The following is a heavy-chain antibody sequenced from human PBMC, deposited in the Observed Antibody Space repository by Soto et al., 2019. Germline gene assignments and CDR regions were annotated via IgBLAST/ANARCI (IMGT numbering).Heavy chain of an antibody. J-gene: IGHJ4*02. CDR1: RGSISSGTNY. CDR3: ASHEAGWYFDP. Sequence: SETLSLTCTVSRGSISSGTNYWAWIRQPPGKGLEWIANIYYSGSTFYNPSLKSRVTISLDTSKNQFSLKLRSVTAADTAVYYSASHEAGWYFDPWGQGTLVTVSS. D-gene: IGHD6-25*01. V-gene: IGHV4-39*01. CDR2: IYYSGST.